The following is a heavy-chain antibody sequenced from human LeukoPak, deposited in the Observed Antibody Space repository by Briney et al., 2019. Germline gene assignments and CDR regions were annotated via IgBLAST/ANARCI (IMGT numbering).Heavy chain of an antibody. CDR2: INVGNGNT. Sequence: ASVKVSCKASGYTFTTYALHWVRQAPGQRREWMAWINVGNGNTKYSQKFQGRVTISRDTSASTAYMEVRSLRSEDTAVYYCARDPTAGSRDWYAWFDPWGQGTLVTVSS. CDR3: ARDPTAGSRDWYAWFDP. J-gene: IGHJ5*02. CDR1: GYTFTTYA. V-gene: IGHV1-3*01. D-gene: IGHD6-19*01.